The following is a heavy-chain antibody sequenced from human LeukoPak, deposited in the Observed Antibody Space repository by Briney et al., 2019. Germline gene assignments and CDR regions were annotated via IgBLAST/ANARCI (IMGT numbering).Heavy chain of an antibody. D-gene: IGHD7-27*01. CDR3: VKQDWGSQPAGYYFDD. J-gene: IGHJ4*02. CDR1: GXTFNSYA. CDR2: IDNNGVNT. V-gene: IGHV3-64D*09. Sequence: GGSLRLSCSASGXTFNSYAVHWVRQAPGRGLESVSSIDNNGVNTYYADSVKGRFTISRDNSKNTLYLQMSSLRAEDTAVYYCVKQDWGSQPAGYYFDDWGQGTLVTVSS.